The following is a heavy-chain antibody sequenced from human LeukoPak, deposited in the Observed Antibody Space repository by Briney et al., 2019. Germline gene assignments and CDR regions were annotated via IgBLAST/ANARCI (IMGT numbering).Heavy chain of an antibody. CDR1: GGSFSGYY. J-gene: IGHJ3*02. CDR2: INHSGST. D-gene: IGHD4-23*01. V-gene: IGHV4-34*01. Sequence: SETLSLTCAVYGGSFSGYYWSWIRQPPGKGLEWIGEINHSGSTNYNPSLKSRVTISVDTSKNQSSLKLSSVTAADTAVYYCARAVGLDDIWGQGTMVTVSS. CDR3: ARAVGLDDI.